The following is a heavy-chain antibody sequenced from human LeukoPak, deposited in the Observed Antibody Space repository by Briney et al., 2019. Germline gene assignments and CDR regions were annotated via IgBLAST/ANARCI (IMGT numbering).Heavy chain of an antibody. Sequence: RASVKVSCKASGFTFTSSAVQWVRQARGQRLEWIGWIVVGSGDTNSAQKFQERVTITRDMSTGTAYMELSSLRSEDTAVYYCGADSMPRGVFSYAFDIWGQGTMVTVSS. CDR3: GADSMPRGVFSYAFDI. V-gene: IGHV1-58*01. D-gene: IGHD3-10*01. CDR2: IVVGSGDT. J-gene: IGHJ3*02. CDR1: GFTFTSSA.